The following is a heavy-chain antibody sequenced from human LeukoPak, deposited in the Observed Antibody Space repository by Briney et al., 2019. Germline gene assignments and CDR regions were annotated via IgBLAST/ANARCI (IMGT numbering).Heavy chain of an antibody. Sequence: GGSLRLSCEASGFTFNNYAMNWVRQTPGKGLKWVSSISGSGGSTFYAASVKGRFTISRDNSKTKVYLQMNSLRAEDTAVYYCTKDIGTVAHDASDIWGQGTMVTVSS. V-gene: IGHV3-23*01. CDR2: ISGSGGST. CDR1: GFTFNNYA. CDR3: TKDIGTVAHDASDI. J-gene: IGHJ3*02. D-gene: IGHD6-19*01.